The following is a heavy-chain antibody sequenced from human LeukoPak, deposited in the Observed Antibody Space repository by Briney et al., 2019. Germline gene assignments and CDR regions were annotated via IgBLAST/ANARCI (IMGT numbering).Heavy chain of an antibody. CDR3: ARGSGAAGYFDY. V-gene: IGHV4-39*07. D-gene: IGHD6-13*01. Sequence: SETLSLTCTVSGASISSSRSYGAWIRRPPGKGLEWIASVSFGGDTYYNPSLKSRVTISVDTSKNMFSLRLTSVTAADTAVYYCARGSGAAGYFDYWGQGTLVTVSS. CDR1: GASISSSRSY. J-gene: IGHJ4*02. CDR2: VSFGGDT.